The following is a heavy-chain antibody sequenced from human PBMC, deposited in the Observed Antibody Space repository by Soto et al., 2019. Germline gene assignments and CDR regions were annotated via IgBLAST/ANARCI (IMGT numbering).Heavy chain of an antibody. J-gene: IGHJ3*01. D-gene: IGHD1-7*01. CDR1: GFTFNTYV. CDR3: ARRARTATTNWGAFDV. Sequence: GGSLRLSCAASGFTFNTYVMNWVRQAPGKGLEWVSTISYSADKTHYADSVRGRFTISRDNSRDTLFLQMNSLRADDAAVYYCARRARTATTNWGAFDVWGQGTMVTVSS. V-gene: IGHV3-23*01. CDR2: ISYSADKT.